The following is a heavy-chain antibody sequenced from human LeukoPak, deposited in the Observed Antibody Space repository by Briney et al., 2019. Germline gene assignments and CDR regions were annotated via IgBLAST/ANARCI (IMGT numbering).Heavy chain of an antibody. Sequence: SETLSLTCTVSGGSISSYYWSWIRQPPGKGLEWIGYIYYSGSTNYNPSLKSRVTISVDTSKNQFSLKLSSVTAADTAVYYCARQSEESDYSDSSGFDYWGQGTLVTVSS. D-gene: IGHD3-22*01. V-gene: IGHV4-59*08. J-gene: IGHJ4*02. CDR2: IYYSGST. CDR1: GGSISSYY. CDR3: ARQSEESDYSDSSGFDY.